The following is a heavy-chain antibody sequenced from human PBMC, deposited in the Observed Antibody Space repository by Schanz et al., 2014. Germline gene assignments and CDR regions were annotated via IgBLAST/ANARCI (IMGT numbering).Heavy chain of an antibody. CDR1: GYTFTSYD. Sequence: VQLVQSGAEVKRPGASVRVSCKASGYTFTSYDFNWVRQAPGQGLEWMGRIIPSLGLAKYEQKFQDKVTITADTSTTTAYMELSGLRSEDTAVYYCARDRLECGAECYSVEVFEIWGQGTLVTVSS. J-gene: IGHJ4*02. CDR2: IIPSLGLA. CDR3: ARDRLECGAECYSVEVFEI. V-gene: IGHV1-69*09. D-gene: IGHD2-21*01.